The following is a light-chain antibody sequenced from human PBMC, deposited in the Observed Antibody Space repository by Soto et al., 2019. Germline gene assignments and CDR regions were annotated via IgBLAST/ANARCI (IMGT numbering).Light chain of an antibody. CDR3: QHYNSYSEA. V-gene: IGKV1-5*03. J-gene: IGKJ1*01. CDR2: KAS. Sequence: DIQMTQSPSTLSGSVGDRVTITCRASQTISSGLAWYQQKPGKAPKLLIYKASTLKSGVPSRFSGSGSGTEFTLTISSLQPDDFATYYCQHYNSYSEAFGQGTQVELK. CDR1: QTISSG.